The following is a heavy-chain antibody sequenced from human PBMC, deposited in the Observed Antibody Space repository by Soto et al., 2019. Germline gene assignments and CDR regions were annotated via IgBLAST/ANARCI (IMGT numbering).Heavy chain of an antibody. D-gene: IGHD2-8*02. J-gene: IGHJ4*02. CDR3: ARDKITGLFDY. V-gene: IGHV4-34*01. Sequence: QVQLQQWGAGLLKPSETLSLTCAVYGGSFSGYYWTWIRQPPGTGLEWIGEINHSGSTNYNPSLKSRVTISVDTPKTQFSLKLTSVPAADTAVYYCARDKITGLFDYWGQGTLVTVSS. CDR2: INHSGST. CDR1: GGSFSGYY.